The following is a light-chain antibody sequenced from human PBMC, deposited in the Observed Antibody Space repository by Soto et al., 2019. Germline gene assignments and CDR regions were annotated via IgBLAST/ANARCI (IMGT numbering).Light chain of an antibody. CDR3: CSYAGPKVV. CDR1: SSDVGSYNL. CDR2: EGS. J-gene: IGLJ2*01. Sequence: QSALTQPASVSGSPGQSITISCTGTSSDVGSYNLVSWYQQHPGKAPKLMIYEGSKRPSGVSNRFSGSKSGNTASLTISALQAEDEADYYCCSYAGPKVVFGGGTKLTVL. V-gene: IGLV2-23*01.